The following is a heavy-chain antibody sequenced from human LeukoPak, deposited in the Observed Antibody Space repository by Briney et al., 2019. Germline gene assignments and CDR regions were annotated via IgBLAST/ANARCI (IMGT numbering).Heavy chain of an antibody. J-gene: IGHJ4*02. D-gene: IGHD3-10*01. CDR1: GGSISSYY. CDR3: ARDYYGSGSYSPHFDY. CDR2: IYTSGST. V-gene: IGHV4-4*07. Sequence: SETLSLTCTVSGGSISSYYWSWIRQPAGKGLEWIGRIYTSGSTNYYPSLKSRVTMSVDTSKNQFSLKLSSVTAADTAVYYCARDYYGSGSYSPHFDYWGQGTLVTVSS.